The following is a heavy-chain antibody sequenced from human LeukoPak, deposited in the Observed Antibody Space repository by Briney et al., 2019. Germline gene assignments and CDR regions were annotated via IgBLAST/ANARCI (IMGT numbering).Heavy chain of an antibody. J-gene: IGHJ4*02. CDR1: GLSVTNNY. V-gene: IGHV3-53*01. D-gene: IGHD5-24*01. CDR3: ARGDGYNFFDC. CDR2: FYVGGAT. Sequence: PGGSLTLSCAVSGLSVTNNYMSWVRQAPGEGLEWVSVFYVGGATYYADSVKGRFTISRDNSENTLYLQMKSLRAEDTAVYYCARGDGYNFFDCWGQGTLVTVSS.